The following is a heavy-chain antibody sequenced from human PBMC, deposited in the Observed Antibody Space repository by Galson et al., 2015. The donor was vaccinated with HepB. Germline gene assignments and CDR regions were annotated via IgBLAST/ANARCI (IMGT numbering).Heavy chain of an antibody. Sequence: SLRLSCAASGFTFSSYSMNWVRQAPGKGLEWVSYISSSSSTIYYADSVKGRFTISRDNAKNSLYLQMNSLRAEDTAVHYCARSLGGEPNYFDYWGQGTLVTVSS. D-gene: IGHD1-14*01. CDR1: GFTFSSYS. J-gene: IGHJ4*02. CDR2: ISSSSSTI. V-gene: IGHV3-48*01. CDR3: ARSLGGEPNYFDY.